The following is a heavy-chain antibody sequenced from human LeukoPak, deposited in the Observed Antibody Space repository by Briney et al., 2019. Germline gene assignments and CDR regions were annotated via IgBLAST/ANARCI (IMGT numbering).Heavy chain of an antibody. J-gene: IGHJ5*02. CDR1: GYRFSGNY. CDR3: ARAREVTGLTP. V-gene: IGHV1-2*02. Sequence: ASVKVSCKASGYRFSGNYIHWLGRAPGQGLKWMAWINPNSGDTNYAQKFQGRVTVTRDTSISTVYMDLSRLRYDDMAIYYCARAREVTGLTPWGQGTLVTVSS. D-gene: IGHD3-9*01. CDR2: INPNSGDT.